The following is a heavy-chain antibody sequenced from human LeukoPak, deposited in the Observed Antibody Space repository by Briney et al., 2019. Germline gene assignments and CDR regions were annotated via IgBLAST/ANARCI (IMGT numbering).Heavy chain of an antibody. J-gene: IGHJ4*02. CDR1: GFTFDDYA. CDR3: AKVLAYTSAAYDY. Sequence: GRSLRLSCAASGFTFDDYAMHWVRQAPGKGLEWVSGISWNSGSIGYADSVKGRFTISRDNAKNPLYLQMNSLRAEDTALYYCAKVLAYTSAAYDYWGQGTLVTVSS. V-gene: IGHV3-9*01. D-gene: IGHD3-16*01. CDR2: ISWNSGSI.